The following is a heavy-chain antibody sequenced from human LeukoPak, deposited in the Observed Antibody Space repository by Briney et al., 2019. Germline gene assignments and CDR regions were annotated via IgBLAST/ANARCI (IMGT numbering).Heavy chain of an antibody. CDR2: INPSGGST. V-gene: IGHV1-46*01. CDR3: ARGVDFLAPADY. J-gene: IGHJ4*02. CDR1: GYTFTSYY. Sequence: ASVKVSCKASGYTFTSYYMHWVRQAPGQGLEWMGIINPSGGSTSYAQKFQGRVTITADESTSTAYMELSSLRSEDTAVYYCARGVDFLAPADYWGQGTLVTVSS. D-gene: IGHD3/OR15-3a*01.